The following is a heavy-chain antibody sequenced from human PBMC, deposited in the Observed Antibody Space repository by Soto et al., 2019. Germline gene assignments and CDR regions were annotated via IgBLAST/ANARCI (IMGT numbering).Heavy chain of an antibody. Sequence: GASVKVSCKASVYTFTSYGMSWVRQAPGQGLEWMGWISAYSGNTNYAQKLQGRVTMTTDTSTSTAYMELRSLRSDDTAVYYCARVLTYYYDSSGYYENWFDPWGQGTLVTVSS. CDR3: ARVLTYYYDSSGYYENWFDP. J-gene: IGHJ5*02. CDR2: ISAYSGNT. CDR1: VYTFTSYG. D-gene: IGHD3-22*01. V-gene: IGHV1-18*01.